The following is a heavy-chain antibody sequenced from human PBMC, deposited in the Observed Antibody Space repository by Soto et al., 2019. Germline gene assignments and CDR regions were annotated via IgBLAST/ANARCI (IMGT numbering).Heavy chain of an antibody. J-gene: IGHJ4*02. V-gene: IGHV4-38-2*01. CDR2: ISHSGST. CDR3: ARVHISGHGVDY. Sequence: SETLSLTCGVSGFYISSGYYWAWMRQTPGQGLEWFGSISHSGSTYYNPSLRSRVTISVQTSKNEFSLELTSVTAADTAIYYCARVHISGHGVDYWGQGTLVTVSS. D-gene: IGHD5-12*01. CDR1: GFYISSGYY.